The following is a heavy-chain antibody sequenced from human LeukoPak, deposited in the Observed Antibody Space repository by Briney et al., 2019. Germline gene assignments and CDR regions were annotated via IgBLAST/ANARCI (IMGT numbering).Heavy chain of an antibody. CDR1: GGSISTDY. V-gene: IGHV4-4*07. J-gene: IGHJ4*02. Sequence: PSETPSLTCTVSGGSISTDYWTWIRQPAGKGLEWIGLIYTSGTTNYNPSLKSRVTMSLDTSKNQFSLKLTSVTAADTAVYYCASDFDYWGQGTLVTVSS. CDR2: IYTSGTT. CDR3: ASDFDY.